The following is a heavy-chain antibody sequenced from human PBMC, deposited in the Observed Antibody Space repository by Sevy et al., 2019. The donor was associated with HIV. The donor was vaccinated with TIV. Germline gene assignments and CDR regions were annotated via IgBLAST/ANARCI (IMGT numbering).Heavy chain of an antibody. D-gene: IGHD6-13*01. CDR3: AKGQQLITQSGSYFYYGMNV. CDR1: NLTFEDYA. J-gene: IGHJ6*02. CDR2: ISWNGADI. Sequence: GGSLRLSCAASNLTFEDYAMHWVRRAPGKGLEWVSGISWNGADIGFAASVKGRFTISRDNAKSSVYLQINSLTPEDTGVSYCAKGQQLITQSGSYFYYGMNVWGQGTTVTVSS. V-gene: IGHV3-9*01.